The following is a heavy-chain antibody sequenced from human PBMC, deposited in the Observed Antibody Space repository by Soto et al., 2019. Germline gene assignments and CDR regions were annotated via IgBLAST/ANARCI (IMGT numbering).Heavy chain of an antibody. J-gene: IGHJ5*02. V-gene: IGHV4-59*01. D-gene: IGHD6-25*01. CDR2: IYYDGST. Sequence: HVQLQESGPGLVKPSETLSLTCTVSGGSISTYYWSWIRQPPGKGLEWIGYIYYDGSTSYNPSLRSLVTISEGTSKNRFSLILSALTSADTAVYYCSRDQLSSGLYVWFDPWGQGTLVTVSS. CDR1: GGSISTYY. CDR3: SRDQLSSGLYVWFDP.